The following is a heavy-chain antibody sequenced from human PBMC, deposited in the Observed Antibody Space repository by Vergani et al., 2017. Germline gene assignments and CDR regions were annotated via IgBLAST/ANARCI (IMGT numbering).Heavy chain of an antibody. Sequence: QVQLVESGGGVVQPGRSLRLSCAASGFTFSSYAMHWVRQAPGKGLEWVAVISYDGSNKYYADSVKGRFTISRDNSKNTLYLQMNSLRAEDTAVYYCARDKSGYVGTFDYWGQATLVTVSS. D-gene: IGHD5-12*01. V-gene: IGHV3-30-3*01. CDR3: ARDKSGYVGTFDY. CDR2: ISYDGSNK. J-gene: IGHJ4*02. CDR1: GFTFSSYA.